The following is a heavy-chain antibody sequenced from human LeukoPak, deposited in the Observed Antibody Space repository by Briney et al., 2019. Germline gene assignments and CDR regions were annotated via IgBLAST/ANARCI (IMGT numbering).Heavy chain of an antibody. J-gene: IGHJ5*02. CDR1: GFTFSSYA. Sequence: PGGSLRLSCAASGFTFSSYAMSWVRQAPGKGLEWVSAISGSGGSTYYADSVKGRVTISRDNSKNTLYLQMNSLRAEDTAVYYCVKEFSYYYDSSGYYSWGQGTLVTVSS. V-gene: IGHV3-23*01. CDR2: ISGSGGST. D-gene: IGHD3-22*01. CDR3: VKEFSYYYDSSGYYS.